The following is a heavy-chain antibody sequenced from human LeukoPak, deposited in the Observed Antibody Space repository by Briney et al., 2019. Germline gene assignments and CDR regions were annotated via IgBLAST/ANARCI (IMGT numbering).Heavy chain of an antibody. J-gene: IGHJ4*02. CDR3: ARSGRSGWDFDY. CDR1: GFSLTTSGLC. Sequence: SGPTLVNPTQTLTLTCTFSGFSLTTSGLCVSWVRQPPGKALEWLARIDWDDAKYYSTSLKTRLTISKDTSKNQVVLTMTNMDPVDTATYYCARSGRSGWDFDYWGQGTLVTVSS. V-gene: IGHV2-70*11. CDR2: IDWDDAK. D-gene: IGHD6-19*01.